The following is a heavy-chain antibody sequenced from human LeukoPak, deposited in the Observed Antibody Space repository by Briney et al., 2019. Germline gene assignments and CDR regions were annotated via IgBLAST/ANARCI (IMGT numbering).Heavy chain of an antibody. Sequence: GGSLRLSCAASGFTFSSYAMSWARQAPGKGLEWVSGISGNGGGTYYADSVKGRFTISRDNSKNTLYLQMNSLRAEDTAVYYCAKSFGYSRSWFDYWGQGTLVTVSP. CDR1: GFTFSSYA. D-gene: IGHD6-13*01. J-gene: IGHJ4*02. V-gene: IGHV3-23*01. CDR3: AKSFGYSRSWFDY. CDR2: ISGNGGGT.